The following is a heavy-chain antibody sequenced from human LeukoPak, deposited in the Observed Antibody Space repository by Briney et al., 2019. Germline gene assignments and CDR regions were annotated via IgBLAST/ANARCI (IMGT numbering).Heavy chain of an antibody. CDR3: ATLGEDTAMGPLDY. CDR1: GYTLTELS. D-gene: IGHD5-18*01. J-gene: IGHJ4*02. Sequence: GASVKVSCKVSGYTLTELSMHWVRQAPGKGLEWMGGFDPEDGETIYAQKFQGRVTMTEDTSTDTAYMEPSSLRSEDTAVYYCATLGEDTAMGPLDYWGQGTLVTVSS. V-gene: IGHV1-24*01. CDR2: FDPEDGET.